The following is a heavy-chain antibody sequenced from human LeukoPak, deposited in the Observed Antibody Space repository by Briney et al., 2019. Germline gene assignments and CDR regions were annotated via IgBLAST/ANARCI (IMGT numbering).Heavy chain of an antibody. D-gene: IGHD3-10*01. CDR1: GFTFSNAW. CDR3: ARARYGSGGYFFDF. V-gene: IGHV3-15*01. J-gene: IGHJ4*02. Sequence: GGSLRPSCAASGFTFSNAWMSWVRQAPGKGLEWVGRIKSKTDGGTTDYAAPVKGRFTISRDDSKNTLYLQMNSLRGEDTAVYYCARARYGSGGYFFDFWGQGTLVTVSS. CDR2: IKSKTDGGTT.